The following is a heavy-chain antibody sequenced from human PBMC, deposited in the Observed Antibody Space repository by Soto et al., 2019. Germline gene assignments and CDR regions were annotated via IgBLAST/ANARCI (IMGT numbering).Heavy chain of an antibody. D-gene: IGHD2-2*01. J-gene: IGHJ6*02. Sequence: WWSLRLSCSASVFTFSSYAMSWFRQAPGKGLEWVSAISGSGGSTYYADSVKGRFTISRDNSKNTLYLQMNSLRAEDTAVYYCAKDGIVVVPAAPHLYYGMDVWGQGTTVTVSS. CDR2: ISGSGGST. V-gene: IGHV3-23*01. CDR1: VFTFSSYA. CDR3: AKDGIVVVPAAPHLYYGMDV.